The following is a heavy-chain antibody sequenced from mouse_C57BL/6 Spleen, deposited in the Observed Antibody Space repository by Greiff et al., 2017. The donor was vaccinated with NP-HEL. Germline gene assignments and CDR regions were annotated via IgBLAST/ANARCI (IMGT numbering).Heavy chain of an antibody. V-gene: IGHV1-64*01. CDR1: GYTFTSYW. CDR3: ASRGYYDYDLAWFAY. J-gene: IGHJ3*01. D-gene: IGHD2-4*01. CDR2: IHPNSGST. Sequence: LVESGAELVKPGASVKLSCKASGYTFTSYWMHWVKQRPGQGLEWIGMIHPNSGSTNYNEKFKSKATLTVDKSSSTAYMQLSSLTSEDSAVYYCASRGYYDYDLAWFAYWGQGTLVTVSA.